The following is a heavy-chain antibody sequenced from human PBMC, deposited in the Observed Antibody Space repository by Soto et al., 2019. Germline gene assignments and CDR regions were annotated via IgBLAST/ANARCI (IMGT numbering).Heavy chain of an antibody. J-gene: IGHJ6*03. Sequence: QITLKESGPTLVKPTQTLTLTCTFSGFSLSTSGVGVGWIRQPPGKALEWLALIYWDDDKRYSPSLKSRLTITKDTSKNQVVLTMTNMDPVDTATYYCARAVVIIPGNYYSYMDVWGKGTTVTVSS. CDR1: GFSLSTSGVG. CDR2: IYWDDDK. V-gene: IGHV2-5*02. CDR3: ARAVVIIPGNYYSYMDV. D-gene: IGHD3-3*01.